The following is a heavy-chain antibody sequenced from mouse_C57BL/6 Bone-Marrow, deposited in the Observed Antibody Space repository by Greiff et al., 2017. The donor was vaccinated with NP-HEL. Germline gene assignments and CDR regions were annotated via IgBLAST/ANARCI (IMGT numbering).Heavy chain of an antibody. D-gene: IGHD2-4*01. CDR3: AREAIYYDY. Sequence: VKLQQSGAELARPGASVKLSCKASGYTFTSYGISWVKQRPGQGLEWIGEIYPRSGNTYYNEKFKGKATLTADKSSSTAYMELRSLTSEDSAVYFCAREAIYYDYWGQGTLVTVSA. J-gene: IGHJ3*01. CDR1: GYTFTSYG. CDR2: IYPRSGNT. V-gene: IGHV1-81*01.